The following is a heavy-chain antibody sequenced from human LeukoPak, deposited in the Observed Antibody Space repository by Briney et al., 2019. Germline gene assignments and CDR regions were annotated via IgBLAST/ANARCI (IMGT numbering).Heavy chain of an antibody. Sequence: GGSLRLSCAASGFTFSSYAMHWVRQAPGKGLEWVAVISYDGSNKYYADSVKGRFTISRDNSKNTLYLQMNSLRAEDTAVYYCAGETFDYWGQGTLVTVSS. J-gene: IGHJ4*02. D-gene: IGHD3-10*01. V-gene: IGHV3-30-3*01. CDR2: ISYDGSNK. CDR3: AGETFDY. CDR1: GFTFSSYA.